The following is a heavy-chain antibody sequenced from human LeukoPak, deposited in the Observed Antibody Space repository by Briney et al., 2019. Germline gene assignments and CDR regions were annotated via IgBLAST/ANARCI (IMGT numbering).Heavy chain of an antibody. J-gene: IGHJ5*02. CDR3: ARGGGSSS. V-gene: IGHV3-7*01. Sequence: GGSLRLTCAASGFSFSNFWMSWVRQAPGKGLEWVANIKPDGSATNYVDSVKGRFTISRDNAKNSLDLQMNSLRAEDTAVCYCARGGGSSSWGQGTLVTVSS. D-gene: IGHD6-6*01. CDR2: IKPDGSAT. CDR1: GFSFSNFW.